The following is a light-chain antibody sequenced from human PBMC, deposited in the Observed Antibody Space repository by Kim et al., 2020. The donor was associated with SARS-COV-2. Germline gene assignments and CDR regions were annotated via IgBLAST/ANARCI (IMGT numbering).Light chain of an antibody. V-gene: IGKV3-15*01. CDR3: QKYNNWPPL. CDR1: QSVSSD. J-gene: IGKJ1*01. Sequence: VCPGERATLSCRASQSVSSDLAWYQQKPGQAPRLLIYGASTRATGIPARFSGSGSGTEFTLTISSLQSEDFAVYYCQKYNNWPPLFGQGTKVDIK. CDR2: GAS.